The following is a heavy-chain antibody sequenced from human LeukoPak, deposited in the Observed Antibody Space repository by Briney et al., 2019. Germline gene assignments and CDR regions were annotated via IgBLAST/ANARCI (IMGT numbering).Heavy chain of an antibody. V-gene: IGHV3-74*01. J-gene: IGHJ4*02. CDR1: GFTFTSYY. D-gene: IGHD3-10*01. Sequence: QPGGSLRLSCAASGFTFTSYYMHWVRQAPGKGLVWVSRISGDGSNTIYADSVKGRFTISRDNAKNTVYLQMNSLRAEDTAVYYCARVVSGGGHYYFDYWGQGTLVTVSS. CDR2: ISGDGSNT. CDR3: ARVVSGGGHYYFDY.